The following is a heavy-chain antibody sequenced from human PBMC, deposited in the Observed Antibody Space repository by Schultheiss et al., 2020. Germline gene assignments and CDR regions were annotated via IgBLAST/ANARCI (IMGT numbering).Heavy chain of an antibody. Sequence: GESLKISCAASGFIFSDYYMGWLRQAPGKRLEWVSYISGSGDDTQYADSVKGRFIISRDNTRNSVYLQMNSLRVEDTAVYYCAGPVIREPADWGQGTLVTVSS. CDR1: GFIFSDYY. J-gene: IGHJ4*02. CDR2: ISGSGDDT. CDR3: AGPVIREPAD. D-gene: IGHD1-26*01. V-gene: IGHV3-11*03.